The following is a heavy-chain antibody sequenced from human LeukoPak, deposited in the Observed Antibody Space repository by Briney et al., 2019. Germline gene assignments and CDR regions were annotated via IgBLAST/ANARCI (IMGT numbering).Heavy chain of an antibody. Sequence: SETLSLTCTVSGGSISSYYWSWIRQPPGEGLEWIGYIYYSGSTNYNPSLKSRVTISVDTSKNQFSLKLSSVTTADTAVYYCARSTAVAPNWFDPWGQGTLVTVSS. CDR2: IYYSGST. J-gene: IGHJ5*02. CDR3: ARSTAVAPNWFDP. D-gene: IGHD6-19*01. V-gene: IGHV4-59*08. CDR1: GGSISSYY.